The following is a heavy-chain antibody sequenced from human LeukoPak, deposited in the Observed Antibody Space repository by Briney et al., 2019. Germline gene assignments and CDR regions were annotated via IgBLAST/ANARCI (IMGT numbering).Heavy chain of an antibody. J-gene: IGHJ4*02. D-gene: IGHD6-19*01. Sequence: GGSLRLSCAASGFTLNNAWMNWVRQAPEKGPAWVGRIKSRTDGGTTDYAAPVKGRFTISRDDSKNTLYLQMNSLRTEDTAVYYCTTPGIAVAGTRGSANYWGQGTLVTVSS. CDR3: TTPGIAVAGTRGSANY. V-gene: IGHV3-15*01. CDR2: IKSRTDGGTT. CDR1: GFTLNNAW.